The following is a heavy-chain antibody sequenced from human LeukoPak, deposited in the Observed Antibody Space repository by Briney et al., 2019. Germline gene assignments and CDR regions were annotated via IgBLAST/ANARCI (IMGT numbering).Heavy chain of an antibody. CDR3: EALGATEGY. V-gene: IGHV3-23*01. Sequence: GGSLRLSCAASGFDVSINYMNWIRQSPEKGLEWVSGISGSGGSTYYADSVKGRFTISRDNSKNTLSLQMNSLRAEDTAVYCCEALGATEGYWGQGTLVTVSS. J-gene: IGHJ4*02. D-gene: IGHD1-26*01. CDR2: ISGSGGST. CDR1: GFDVSINY.